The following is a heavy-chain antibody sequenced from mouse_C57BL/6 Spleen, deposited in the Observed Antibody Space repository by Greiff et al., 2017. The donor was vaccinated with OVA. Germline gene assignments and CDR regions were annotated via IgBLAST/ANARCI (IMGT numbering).Heavy chain of an antibody. V-gene: IGHV5-6*02. CDR2: ISSGGSYT. Sequence: EVKLEESGGDLVKPGGSLKLSCAASGFTFSSYGMSWVRQTPDKRLEWVATISSGGSYTYYPDSVKGRFTISRDNAKNTLYLQMSSLKSEDTAMYYCARQKNYDGYFYFGCWGQGATLTVSS. CDR3: ARQKNYDGYFYFGC. D-gene: IGHD2-3*01. CDR1: GFTFSSYG. J-gene: IGHJ2*01.